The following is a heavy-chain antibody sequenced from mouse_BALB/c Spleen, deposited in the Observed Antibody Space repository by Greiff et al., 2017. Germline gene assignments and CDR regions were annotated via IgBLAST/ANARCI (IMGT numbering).Heavy chain of an antibody. J-gene: IGHJ2*01. CDR2: ISSGGST. CDR1: GFTFSSYA. Sequence: EVKLMESGGGLVKPGGSLKLSCAASGFTFSSYAMSWVRQTPAERLGWVASISSGGSTYYPDSVKGRFTISRDNARNILYLQMSSLRSEDTAMYYCARGLRVRGDYCFDYWGQGTTVTVSS. D-gene: IGHD1-2*01. V-gene: IGHV5-6-5*01. CDR3: ARGLRVRGDYCFDY.